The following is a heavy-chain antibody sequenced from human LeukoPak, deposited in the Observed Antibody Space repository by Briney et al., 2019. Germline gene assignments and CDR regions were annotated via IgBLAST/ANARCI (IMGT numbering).Heavy chain of an antibody. Sequence: ASVKVSCKAYGYTFNNYGINWVRQAPGQGLEWMGWISTYNDNTNYAQKLQGRVTMTTDTSTSTAYMELRSLTSDDTAVYYCARVVFEVGFQFDFWGQGTLVTVSS. CDR2: ISTYNDNT. J-gene: IGHJ4*02. CDR1: GYTFNNYG. CDR3: ARVVFEVGFQFDF. V-gene: IGHV1-18*01. D-gene: IGHD1-26*01.